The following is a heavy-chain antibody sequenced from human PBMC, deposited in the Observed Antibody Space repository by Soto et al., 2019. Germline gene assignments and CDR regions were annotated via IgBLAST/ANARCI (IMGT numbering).Heavy chain of an antibody. V-gene: IGHV4-39*01. D-gene: IGHD3-3*01. J-gene: IGHJ4*02. CDR2: IYYSGST. CDR3: ASLITPFGVVKNDY. Sequence: SETLSLTCTVSGGPISCSVYYWGWSRQPPGKGREWIGNIYYSGSTYYNPSLKGRVTISVDTSTNQFSLKLSSVTAADTALYYCASLITPFGVVKNDYWGKGMLVTVSS. CDR1: GGPISCSVYY.